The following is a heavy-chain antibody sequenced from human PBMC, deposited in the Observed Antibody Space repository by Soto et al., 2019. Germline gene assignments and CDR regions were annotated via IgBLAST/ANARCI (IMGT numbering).Heavy chain of an antibody. V-gene: IGHV3-43*01. Sequence: GGSLRLSCAAPGFTFDDYTMHWVRQAPGKGLEWVSLISWDGGSTYYADSVKGRFTISRDNSKNSLYLQMNSLRTEDTALYYCAATPPRNGVFYFDYWGQGTLVTVSS. CDR1: GFTFDDYT. J-gene: IGHJ4*02. CDR2: ISWDGGST. CDR3: AATPPRNGVFYFDY. D-gene: IGHD2-8*01.